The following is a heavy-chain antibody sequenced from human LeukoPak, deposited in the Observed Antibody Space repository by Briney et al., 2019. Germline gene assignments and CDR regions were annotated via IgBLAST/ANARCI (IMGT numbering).Heavy chain of an antibody. CDR2: IYYSGST. D-gene: IGHD6-19*01. J-gene: IGHJ3*02. Sequence: PSEALSLTCTVSGGSISSYYWSWIRQPPGKGLEWIGYIYYSGSTIYNPSLKSRVTISLDTSKNQFSLELSSVTAADTAVFYCARGSSGWSYDAFDIWGQGTMVTVSS. CDR3: ARGSSGWSYDAFDI. CDR1: GGSISSYY. V-gene: IGHV4-59*01.